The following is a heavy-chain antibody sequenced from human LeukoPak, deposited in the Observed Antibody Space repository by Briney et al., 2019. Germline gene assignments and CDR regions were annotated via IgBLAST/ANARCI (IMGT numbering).Heavy chain of an antibody. V-gene: IGHV4-39*01. J-gene: IGHJ6*02. CDR2: TYYTGTT. Sequence: PSETLSLTCSVSGGSISSRSYYWGWVRQPPGKGLEWIGSTYYTGTTYYNPSLRSRVTISGDTSKNQVSLKVNSVTAADTAVYYCVRRIAVAGQDYYYYGMDVWGQGTTVTVSS. CDR3: VRRIAVAGQDYYYYGMDV. CDR1: GGSISSRSYY. D-gene: IGHD6-19*01.